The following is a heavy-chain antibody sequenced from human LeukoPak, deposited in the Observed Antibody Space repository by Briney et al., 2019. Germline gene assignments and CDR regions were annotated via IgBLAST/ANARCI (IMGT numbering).Heavy chain of an antibody. J-gene: IGHJ4*02. CDR3: ARDLEWFGDVDDY. V-gene: IGHV3-74*01. CDR2: INSDGSST. CDR1: GFTSSSYW. Sequence: PGGSLRLSCAASGFTSSSYWMHWVRQAPGKGLVWVSRINSDGSSTSYADSVKGRFTISRDNAKNTLYLQMDSLRAEDTAVYYCARDLEWFGDVDDYWGQGTLVTVSS. D-gene: IGHD3-10*01.